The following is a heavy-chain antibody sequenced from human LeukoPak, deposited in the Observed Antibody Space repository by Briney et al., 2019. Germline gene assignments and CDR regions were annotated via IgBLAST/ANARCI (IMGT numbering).Heavy chain of an antibody. J-gene: IGHJ4*02. CDR2: IYHSGST. Sequence: SGTLSLTCAVFGGFISSSNRWSWVRQPPGKGLEWIGEIYHSGSTNCNPSLKSRVTISVDNSKNQFSLKLSSVTAADTAVYYCARRRVGATQFDYWGQGTLVTVSS. D-gene: IGHD1-26*01. CDR3: ARRRVGATQFDY. CDR1: GGFISSSNR. V-gene: IGHV4-4*02.